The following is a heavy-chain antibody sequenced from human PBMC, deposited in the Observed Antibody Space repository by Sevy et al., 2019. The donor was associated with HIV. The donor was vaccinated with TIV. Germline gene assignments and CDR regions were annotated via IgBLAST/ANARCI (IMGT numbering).Heavy chain of an antibody. V-gene: IGHV3-23*01. Sequence: GGSLRLSCAASGFTFSSYAMNWVRQAPGKGLQWVSGIGGSAGSTYYADSVKGRFSISRDNSKNTLYLLMDNLRAEDTAVYYCARRGELQRDLDYWGQGTLVTVSS. J-gene: IGHJ4*02. D-gene: IGHD3-16*01. CDR1: GFTFSSYA. CDR3: ARRGELQRDLDY. CDR2: IGGSAGST.